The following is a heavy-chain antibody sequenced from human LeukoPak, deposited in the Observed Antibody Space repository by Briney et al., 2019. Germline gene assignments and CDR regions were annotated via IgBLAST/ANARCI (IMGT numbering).Heavy chain of an antibody. V-gene: IGHV3-23*01. CDR2: ISGSGGST. CDR3: ARGGSYLSAFDI. CDR1: GFTFSFYG. D-gene: IGHD1-26*01. Sequence: GGSLRLSCAASGFTFSFYGMNWVRQAPGKGLEWVSAISGSGGSTYYADSVKGRFTISRDNSKNTLYLQMNSLRAEDTAVYYCARGGSYLSAFDIWGQGTMVTVSS. J-gene: IGHJ3*02.